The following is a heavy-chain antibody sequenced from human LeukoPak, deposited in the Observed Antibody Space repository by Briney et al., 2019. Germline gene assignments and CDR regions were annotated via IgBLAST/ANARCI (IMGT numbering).Heavy chain of an antibody. V-gene: IGHV3-13*01. CDR2: IGTTGDT. CDR1: GFTFTTYD. D-gene: IGHD2-15*01. Sequence: PGGSLRLSCAASGFTFTTYDMHWVRHATGKGLEWVSAIGTTGDTYYPGSVKGRFNISRENAKNSLYLQMNSLRAGDTAVYYCARDRSGGHMDVWGKGTTVTISS. CDR3: ARDRSGGHMDV. J-gene: IGHJ6*03.